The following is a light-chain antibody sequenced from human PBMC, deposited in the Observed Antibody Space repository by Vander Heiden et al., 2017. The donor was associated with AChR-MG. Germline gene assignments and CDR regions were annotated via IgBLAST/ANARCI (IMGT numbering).Light chain of an antibody. CDR2: QDT. CDR3: QAWDGRTSTVV. Sequence: SYELTQPPSVSVSPGQTASITCSGDKLGDKYACWYQQKPGQSPVLVSYQDTKRPSGIPERFSGSNSGNTATLTISGTQAMDEADYYCQAWDGRTSTVVFGGGTKLTVL. J-gene: IGLJ2*01. V-gene: IGLV3-1*01. CDR1: KLGDKY.